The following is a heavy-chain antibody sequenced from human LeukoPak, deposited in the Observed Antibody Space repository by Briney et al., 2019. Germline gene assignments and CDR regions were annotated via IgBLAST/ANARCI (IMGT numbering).Heavy chain of an antibody. D-gene: IGHD4-17*01. J-gene: IGHJ6*02. CDR2: IYHSGST. CDR1: GGSISSGGYS. CDR3: ARAYGDDGMDV. Sequence: PSETLSLTCAVSGGSISSGGYSWSWIRQLPGKGLEWIGYIYHSGSTYYNPSLKSRVTISVDRSKNQFSLKLSSVTAADTAVYYCARAYGDDGMDVWGQGTTVTVSS. V-gene: IGHV4-30-2*01.